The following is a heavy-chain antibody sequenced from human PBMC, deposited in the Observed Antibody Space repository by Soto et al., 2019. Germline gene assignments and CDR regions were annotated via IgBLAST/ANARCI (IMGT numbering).Heavy chain of an antibody. CDR3: ARRYGYCSGGSCDYFDY. CDR2: IIPILGIA. D-gene: IGHD2-15*01. V-gene: IGHV1-69*02. J-gene: IGHJ4*02. Sequence: SVNVSCKASGGTLSRYTSSWVRQAPGQGLEWMGRIIPILGIANYAQKFQGRVTITADKSTSTAYMELSSLRSEDTAVYYCARRYGYCSGGSCDYFDYWGQGTLVTVSS. CDR1: GGTLSRYT.